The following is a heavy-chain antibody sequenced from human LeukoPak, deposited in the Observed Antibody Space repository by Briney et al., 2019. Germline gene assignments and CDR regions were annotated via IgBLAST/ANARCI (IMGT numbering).Heavy chain of an antibody. V-gene: IGHV1-69*13. CDR1: GGTFSSYA. D-gene: IGHD2-21*01. J-gene: IGHJ4*02. Sequence: SVKVSCKASGGTFSSYAINWVRQAPGQGLEWMGGIIPIFGTANYAQKFQGRVTITADESTSTAYMELSSLRSEDTAVYYCARDSGPLDVAYCGGDCYSVGFFDYWGQGTLVTVSS. CDR2: IIPIFGTA. CDR3: ARDSGPLDVAYCGGDCYSVGFFDY.